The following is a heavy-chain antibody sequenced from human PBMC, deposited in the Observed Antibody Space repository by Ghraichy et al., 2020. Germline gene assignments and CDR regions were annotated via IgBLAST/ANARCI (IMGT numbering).Heavy chain of an antibody. D-gene: IGHD3-22*01. CDR1: GGSFSGYY. CDR2: INHSGST. Sequence: SETLSLTCAVYGGSFSGYYWSWIRQPPGKGLEWIGEINHSGSTNYNPSLKSRVTISVDTSKNQFSLKLSSVTAADTAVYYCARGVVPTYYYDSSGYYYFDYWGQGTLVTVSS. V-gene: IGHV4-34*01. J-gene: IGHJ4*02. CDR3: ARGVVPTYYYDSSGYYYFDY.